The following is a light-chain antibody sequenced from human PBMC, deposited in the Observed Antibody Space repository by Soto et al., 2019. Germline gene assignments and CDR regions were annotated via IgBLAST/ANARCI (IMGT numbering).Light chain of an antibody. CDR1: QNINNY. J-gene: IGKJ4*01. V-gene: IGKV1-39*01. CDR2: VES. CDR3: QQCYTTPLT. Sequence: DVQVTQSPSSLSASVGDRVTITCRASQNINNYLNWYQQKPGKAPKLLISVESNLQSGVPSRFSGRGSGTEFTLTISSLQPEDFATYYCQQCYTTPLTFGGGTKVEI.